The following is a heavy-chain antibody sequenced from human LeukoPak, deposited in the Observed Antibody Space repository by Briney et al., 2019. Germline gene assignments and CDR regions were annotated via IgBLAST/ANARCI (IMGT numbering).Heavy chain of an antibody. CDR1: GGTFSSYA. Sequence: SVKASCKASGGTFSSYAVSWVRQAPGQGLEWMGRIIPMFGTTNYAQSFQGRLTITMDKSTTTAYMELSSLRFEDTAMYYCARGNYYDSSGYFDWGQGTLVTVSS. CDR2: IIPMFGTT. D-gene: IGHD3-22*01. J-gene: IGHJ4*02. V-gene: IGHV1-69*05. CDR3: ARGNYYDSSGYFD.